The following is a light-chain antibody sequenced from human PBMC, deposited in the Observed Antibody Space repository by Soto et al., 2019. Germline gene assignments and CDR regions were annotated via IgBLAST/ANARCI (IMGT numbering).Light chain of an antibody. Sequence: QSVLTQPASVSGSPGQSITISCTGTSSDVGRHNYVSWYQQHQGKAPKLIVYEVTNRASGVSRRFSASKSGNTASLTISGLQAEDEAEYYCSSYATSSILYVFGTGTKVTVL. CDR3: SSYATSSILYV. V-gene: IGLV2-14*01. J-gene: IGLJ1*01. CDR2: EVT. CDR1: SSDVGRHNY.